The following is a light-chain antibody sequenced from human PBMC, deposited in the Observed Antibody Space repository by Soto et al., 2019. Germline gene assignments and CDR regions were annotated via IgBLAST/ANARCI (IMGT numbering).Light chain of an antibody. Sequence: TQPASVSGSPAQAITISGTGTSSDVGGYNYVSWYQQHPGKAPKLMIYAVTDRPSGVSSRFSGSKSGNTASLTISGLQAEDEADYYCSSYTSSSTLFGTGTKVTVL. CDR1: SSDVGGYNY. V-gene: IGLV2-14*01. J-gene: IGLJ1*01. CDR2: AVT. CDR3: SSYTSSSTL.